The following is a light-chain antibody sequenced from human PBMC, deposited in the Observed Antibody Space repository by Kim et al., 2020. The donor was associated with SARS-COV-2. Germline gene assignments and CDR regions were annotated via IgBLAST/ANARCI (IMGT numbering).Light chain of an antibody. J-gene: IGKJ2*01. Sequence: IQMTQSPSTLSASVGDRVTITCRASQNIDSWLAWYQQKPGKAPKYLIYDATTLKSGVPSRFSGRGSGTQFTLTITSLQPDDFATYYCQQYSSYSYTFGQGPKLDI. CDR1: QNIDSW. CDR3: QQYSSYSYT. CDR2: DAT. V-gene: IGKV1-5*01.